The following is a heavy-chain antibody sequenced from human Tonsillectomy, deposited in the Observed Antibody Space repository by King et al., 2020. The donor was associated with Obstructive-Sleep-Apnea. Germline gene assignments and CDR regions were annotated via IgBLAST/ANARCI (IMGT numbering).Heavy chain of an antibody. Sequence: QLQLQESGPGLVKPSETLSLTCTVSGGSISSSSYYWGWIRQPPGKGLEWVGSIYYSGSTYYNPSLRSRVTISVDTSKNQFSLKLSSVTAADTAVYYCARGMVQLWSTYYFDYWGQGTLVTVSS. J-gene: IGHJ4*02. CDR2: IYYSGST. CDR1: GGSISSSSYY. V-gene: IGHV4-39*07. D-gene: IGHD5-18*01. CDR3: ARGMVQLWSTYYFDY.